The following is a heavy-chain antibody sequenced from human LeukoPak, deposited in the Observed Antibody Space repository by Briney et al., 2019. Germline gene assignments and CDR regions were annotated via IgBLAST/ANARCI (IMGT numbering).Heavy chain of an antibody. Sequence: GGSLRLSCAASGFTFSSYGMSWVRQAPGKGLEWVSAISGSGGSTYYADSVKGRFTISRDNSKNTLYLQMNSLRAEDTAVYYCARGRYYYYYMDVWGKGTTVTISS. CDR3: ARGRYYYYYMDV. CDR1: GFTFSSYG. CDR2: ISGSGGST. J-gene: IGHJ6*03. V-gene: IGHV3-23*01.